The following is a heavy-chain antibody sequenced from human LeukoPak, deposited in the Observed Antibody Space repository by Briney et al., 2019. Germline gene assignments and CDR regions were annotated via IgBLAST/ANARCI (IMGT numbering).Heavy chain of an antibody. Sequence: SETLSLTCTVSAGSINSGDYYWSWIRQHAGKGLEWIGRIYSPGTNYNYIPSLKSRVTISIDTSKNQFSLKLTSVTAADTAVYYCARGIGTSYDSSRDAFDIWGQGTMVTVSS. J-gene: IGHJ3*02. V-gene: IGHV4-61*02. D-gene: IGHD3-22*01. CDR2: IYSPGTN. CDR3: ARGIGTSYDSSRDAFDI. CDR1: AGSINSGDYY.